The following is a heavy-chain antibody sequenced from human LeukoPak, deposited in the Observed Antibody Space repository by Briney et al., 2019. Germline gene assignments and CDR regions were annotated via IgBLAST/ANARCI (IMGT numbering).Heavy chain of an antibody. CDR2: FGSSDRYK. D-gene: IGHD2-8*02. J-gene: IGHJ4*02. CDR3: VRDTGNHFDH. CDR1: GFTFTDYS. V-gene: IGHV3-21*01. Sequence: GGSLRLSCVGSGFTFTDYSLGWVRQAPGKGLEFISSFGSSDRYKYYGDSVKGRFSISRGTATNSVYLQMNYLKVEDTAIYYCVRDTGNHFDHWGQGSLVTVTS.